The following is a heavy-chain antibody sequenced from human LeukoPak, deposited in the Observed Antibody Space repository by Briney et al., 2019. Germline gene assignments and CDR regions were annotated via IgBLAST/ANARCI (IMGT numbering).Heavy chain of an antibody. D-gene: IGHD6-13*01. CDR1: GGSISSGGYS. CDR2: IYHSGST. J-gene: IGHJ4*02. CDR3: ARGIAAAAGDYFDY. V-gene: IGHV4-30-2*01. Sequence: SETLSLTCAVSGGSISSGGYSWSWIRQPPGKGLEWIGYIYHSGSTYYNPSLKSRVTISVDRSKNQFSLKLSSVTAADTAVYYCARGIAAAAGDYFDYWGQGTLVTVSS.